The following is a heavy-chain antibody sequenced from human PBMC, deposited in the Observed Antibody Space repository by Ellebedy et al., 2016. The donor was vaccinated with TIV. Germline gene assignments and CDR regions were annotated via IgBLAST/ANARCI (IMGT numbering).Heavy chain of an antibody. CDR1: GFSFTTSKVA. D-gene: IGHD3-10*01. J-gene: IGHJ4*02. V-gene: IGHV2-5*02. CDR2: IFWDDEE. Sequence: SGPTLVKPTQTLTLTCTFSGFSFTTSKVAVAWVRQPPGKALEWLAHIFWDDEEYYSPSLKSRLTISKDTSKNQVVLKMTNLDPVDTATYFCAQFVYHSGTRFFDYWGQGTLVTVSS. CDR3: AQFVYHSGTRFFDY.